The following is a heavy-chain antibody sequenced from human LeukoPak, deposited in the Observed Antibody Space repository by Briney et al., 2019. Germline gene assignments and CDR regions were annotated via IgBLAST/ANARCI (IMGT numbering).Heavy chain of an antibody. CDR3: ARVRGGWYDDY. J-gene: IGHJ4*02. V-gene: IGHV3-48*02. CDR1: GFTFSAYS. CDR2: ISPTSDIV. D-gene: IGHD6-19*01. Sequence: GGSLRLSCAASGFTFSAYSMSWVRQAPGKGLEWVSFISPTSDIVFCAESVKGRFTISRDNAKNSLYLQMNSLIDEDTAVYYCARVRGGWYDDYWGQGTLVTVSS.